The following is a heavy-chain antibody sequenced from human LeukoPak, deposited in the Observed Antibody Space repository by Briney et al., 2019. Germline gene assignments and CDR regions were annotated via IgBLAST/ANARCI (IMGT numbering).Heavy chain of an antibody. J-gene: IGHJ5*02. D-gene: IGHD6-13*01. CDR2: IKNDGSA. CDR3: AKDRSHSSSWYNHWFDP. V-gene: IGHV3-74*01. CDR1: GFTFSNYW. Sequence: GGSLRLSCAASGFTFSNYWMHWVRQAPGKGLVWVSRIKNDGSAIYEGSVKGRFTISRDNSKNTLYLQMNSLRAEDTAVYYCAKDRSHSSSWYNHWFDPWGQGTLVTVSS.